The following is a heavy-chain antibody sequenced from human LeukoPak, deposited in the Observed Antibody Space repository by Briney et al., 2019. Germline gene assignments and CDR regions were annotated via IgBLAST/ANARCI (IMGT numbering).Heavy chain of an antibody. V-gene: IGHV3-21*01. J-gene: IGHJ4*02. CDR3: ARVLETDCSGGSCYSGLDY. Sequence: GGSLRLPCAASGFTFSRYNMNWVRQAPGKGLEWVSSISRTGNYIYYADSVKGRFTTSRDNAQNSLFLQMNSLRVEDTAVYYCARVLETDCSGGSCYSGLDYWGQGTLVAISS. D-gene: IGHD2-15*01. CDR1: GFTFSRYN. CDR2: ISRTGNYI.